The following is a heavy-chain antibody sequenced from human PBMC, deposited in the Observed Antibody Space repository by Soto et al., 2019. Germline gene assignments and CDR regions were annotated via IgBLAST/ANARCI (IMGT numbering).Heavy chain of an antibody. CDR1: GGSISSYY. J-gene: IGHJ4*02. CDR3: ARVYSDFWSGYSTYYFDY. CDR2: IYYSGST. V-gene: IGHV4-59*01. D-gene: IGHD3-3*01. Sequence: PSETLSLTCTVSGGSISSYYWSWIRQPPGKGLEWIGYIYYSGSTNYNPSLKSRVTISVDTSKNHFSLKLSSVTAADTAVYYCARVYSDFWSGYSTYYFDYWGQGTLVTVSS.